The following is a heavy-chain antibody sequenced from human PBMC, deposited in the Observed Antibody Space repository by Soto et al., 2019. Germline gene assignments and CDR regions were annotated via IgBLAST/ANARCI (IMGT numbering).Heavy chain of an antibody. J-gene: IGHJ6*03. CDR1: GFTFSSYS. D-gene: IGHD6-13*01. CDR2: ISSSSSTI. Sequence: EVQLVESGGGLVQPGGSQRLSCAASGFTFSSYSMNGVRQAPGKGLEWVSYISSSSSTIYYADSVKGRFTISRDNAQNSQYLEMNSLRAEDTAVYYCARDQAAGANAYGYYMEVWGKGTTGTVSS. V-gene: IGHV3-48*01. CDR3: ARDQAAGANAYGYYMEV.